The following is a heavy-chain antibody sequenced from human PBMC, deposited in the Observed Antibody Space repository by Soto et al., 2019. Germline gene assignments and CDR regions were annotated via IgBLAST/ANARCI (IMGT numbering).Heavy chain of an antibody. V-gene: IGHV4-34*01. CDR2: VNPSGIT. Sequence: SETLSLTCAVYGGSFSAYYWNWIRQPPGKGLEWIGEVNPSGITNYNSSLRSRVTISVDTSQIQISLKLTSVTAADTAVYFCARGDEIYCTRTTCQRKYFFDSWGQGALVTVSS. J-gene: IGHJ4*02. D-gene: IGHD2-8*01. CDR1: GGSFSAYY. CDR3: ARGDEIYCTRTTCQRKYFFDS.